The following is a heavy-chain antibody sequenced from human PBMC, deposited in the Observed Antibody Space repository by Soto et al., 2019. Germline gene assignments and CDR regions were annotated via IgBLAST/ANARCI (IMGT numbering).Heavy chain of an antibody. Sequence: EVQLVESGGGLVKPGGSLRLSCAASGFTFSSYSMNWVRQAPGKGLEWVSSISSSSSYIYYADSVKGRFTISRDNAKNSLELQMNSLRAEDTAVYYWARDGRLVRRHCYYSGMDVWGQGTTVTVSS. CDR1: GFTFSSYS. V-gene: IGHV3-21*01. J-gene: IGHJ6*02. CDR3: ARDGRLVRRHCYYSGMDV. CDR2: ISSSSSYI. D-gene: IGHD6-19*01.